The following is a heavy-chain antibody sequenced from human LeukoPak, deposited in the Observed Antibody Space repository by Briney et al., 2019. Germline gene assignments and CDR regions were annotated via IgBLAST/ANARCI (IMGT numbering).Heavy chain of an antibody. Sequence: GGSLRLSCAASGFTFSSYGLHWVRQAPGKGLEWVALISHDGSIKHYADSLKGRFTISRDNSKNTLYLQMNSLRAEDTAVYYCARHDYHSNSDAFDVWGQGTMVTVSS. CDR2: ISHDGSIK. D-gene: IGHD4-23*01. J-gene: IGHJ3*01. V-gene: IGHV3-30*03. CDR1: GFTFSSYG. CDR3: ARHDYHSNSDAFDV.